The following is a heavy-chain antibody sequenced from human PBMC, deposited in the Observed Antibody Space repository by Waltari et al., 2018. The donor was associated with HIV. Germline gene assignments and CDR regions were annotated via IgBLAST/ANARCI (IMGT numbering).Heavy chain of an antibody. V-gene: IGHV4-34*01. CDR3: ARGGIRATMVRGGKVDY. Sequence: QVQLQQWCAGLLKPSETLSLTCAVYGGSFSGYYWSWIRQPPGKGLEWIGEINHSGSTNYNPSLKSRVTISVDTSKNQFSLKLSSVTAADTAVYYCARGGIRATMVRGGKVDYWGQGTLVTVSS. CDR2: INHSGST. D-gene: IGHD3-10*01. CDR1: GGSFSGYY. J-gene: IGHJ4*02.